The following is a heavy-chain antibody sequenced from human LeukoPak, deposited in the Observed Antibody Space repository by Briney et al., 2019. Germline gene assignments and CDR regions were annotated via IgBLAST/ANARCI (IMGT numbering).Heavy chain of an antibody. CDR1: GFSFSNCW. CDR3: VSSPDYGMDV. V-gene: IGHV3-74*01. CDR2: INSDASAA. J-gene: IGHJ6*02. Sequence: GGSLRLSCVTSGFSFSNCWMSWVRQGPGKGLVWVSRINSDASAATYADSVKGRFTISRDNAKNTLYLQMNSLRAEDTAVYYCVSSPDYGMDVWGQGTTVTVSS.